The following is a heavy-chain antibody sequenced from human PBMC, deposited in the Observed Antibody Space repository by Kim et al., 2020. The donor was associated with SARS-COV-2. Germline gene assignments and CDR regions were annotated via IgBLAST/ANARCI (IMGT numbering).Heavy chain of an antibody. CDR2: ISYDGSNK. CDR3: ARESSGYAMDY. V-gene: IGHV3-30*04. J-gene: IGHJ4*02. Sequence: GGSLRLSCAASGFTFSSYAMHWVRQAPGKGLEWVAVISYDGSNKYYADSVKGGFTISRDNSKNTLYLQMNSLRAEDTAVYYCARESSGYAMDYWGQGTLVTVSS. CDR1: GFTFSSYA. D-gene: IGHD3-22*01.